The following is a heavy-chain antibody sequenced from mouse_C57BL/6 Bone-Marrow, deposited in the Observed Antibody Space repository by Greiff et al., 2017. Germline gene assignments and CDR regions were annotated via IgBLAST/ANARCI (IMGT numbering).Heavy chain of an antibody. V-gene: IGHV5-4*01. CDR3: ARDGPPDYYSSSFDY. Sequence: EVQLVESGGGLVKPGGSLKLSCAASGFTFSSYAMSWVRQTPEKRLEWVATISAGGSYTYYPDNVKGRFTISRDNAKNNLYLQMSQLNSEDTAMYYCARDGPPDYYSSSFDYWGQGTTLTVSS. CDR1: GFTFSSYA. CDR2: ISAGGSYT. J-gene: IGHJ2*01. D-gene: IGHD1-1*01.